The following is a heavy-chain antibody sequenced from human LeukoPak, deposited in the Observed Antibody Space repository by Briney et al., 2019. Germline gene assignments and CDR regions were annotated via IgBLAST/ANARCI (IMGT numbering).Heavy chain of an antibody. V-gene: IGHV4-34*01. J-gene: IGHJ4*02. CDR3: ARGLGSTKKY. Sequence: SETLSLTCAVYGGSFSGYYWSWIRQPPGKGLEWIGEINHSGSTNYNPSLKSRVTISVDTSKNQFSLKLSSVTAADTAVYYCARGLGSTKKYWGQGTVVTVSS. D-gene: IGHD6-13*01. CDR2: INHSGST. CDR1: GGSFSGYY.